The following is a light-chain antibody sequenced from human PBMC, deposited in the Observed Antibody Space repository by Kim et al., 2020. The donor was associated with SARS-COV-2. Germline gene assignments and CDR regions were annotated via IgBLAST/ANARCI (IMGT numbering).Light chain of an antibody. CDR1: SSNIGSNT. CDR3: AAWDDSLNGPV. J-gene: IGLJ2*01. Sequence: QAVLTQPRSASGTPGQKVTISCSGRSSNIGSNTVNWYQRLPGTAPKLLIYSNNQRPSVVPDRFSGSDSGTSASLAISGLQSEDEADYYCAAWDDSLNGPVFGGGTQRTVL. V-gene: IGLV1-44*01. CDR2: SNN.